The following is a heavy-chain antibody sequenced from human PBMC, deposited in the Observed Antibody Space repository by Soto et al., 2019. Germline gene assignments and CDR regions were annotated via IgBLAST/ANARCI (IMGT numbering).Heavy chain of an antibody. CDR2: HHSDST. Sequence: QVQLQESGPGLVKPSETLSLTCTVSGGSMRGQHWSWIRQPPGKGLEWIGHHSDSTNYNPSLKRRITISTDPSKNQFSLKLSSVTAADTAVYYCATYTVGEGGRGYWGQGTLVTVSS. V-gene: IGHV4-4*09. CDR1: GGSMRGQH. CDR3: ATYTVGEGGRGY. D-gene: IGHD3-16*01. J-gene: IGHJ4*02.